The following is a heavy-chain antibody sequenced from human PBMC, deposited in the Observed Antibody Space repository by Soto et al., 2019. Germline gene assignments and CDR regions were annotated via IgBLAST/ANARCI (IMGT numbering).Heavy chain of an antibody. CDR2: IKSKSDGETT. D-gene: IGHD3-22*01. CDR1: GSTFSNAW. CDR3: TTGLTYYYDSSGYYWAGGMDV. V-gene: IGHV3-15*01. J-gene: IGHJ6*02. Sequence: GGSLRLFCAASGSTFSNAWMNWVRQAPGKGLEWVGRIKSKSDGETTDYAAPVKGRFTISRDDSKNTLYLQMNSLKTEDTAVYYCTTGLTYYYDSSGYYWAGGMDVWGQGITVTVS.